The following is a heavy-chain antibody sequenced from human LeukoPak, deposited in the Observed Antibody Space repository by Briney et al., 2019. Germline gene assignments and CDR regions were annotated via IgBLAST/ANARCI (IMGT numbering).Heavy chain of an antibody. Sequence: GGSLRLSCAASGFTFSSYEMNWVRQAPGKGLEWASYISSSGSTIYYADSVKGRFTISRDNAKNSLYLQMNSLRAEDTAVYYCARDTYQGYYYYYGMDVWGKGTTVTVSS. V-gene: IGHV3-48*03. CDR2: ISSSGSTI. D-gene: IGHD2-21*01. J-gene: IGHJ6*04. CDR3: ARDTYQGYYYYYGMDV. CDR1: GFTFSSYE.